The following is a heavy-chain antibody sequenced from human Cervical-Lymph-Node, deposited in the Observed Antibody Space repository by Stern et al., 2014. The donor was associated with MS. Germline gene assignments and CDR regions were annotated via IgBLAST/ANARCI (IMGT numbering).Heavy chain of an antibody. CDR3: AITGRTSHGLFDY. V-gene: IGHV1-2*02. CDR2: INPKSGGT. J-gene: IGHJ4*02. D-gene: IGHD7-27*01. Sequence: QLVQSGAEVKKPGASVKVSCKTSGYIFTDYYIHWVRQAPGQGLEWMGWINPKSGGTDYAERFQGRVTMTRDSSVRTANMEMNSLTSDDTAVYFCAITGRTSHGLFDYWGQGTLVTVSS. CDR1: GYIFTDYY.